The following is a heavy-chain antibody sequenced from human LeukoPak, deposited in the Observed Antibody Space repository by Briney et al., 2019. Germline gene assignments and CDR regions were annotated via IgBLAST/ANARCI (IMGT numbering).Heavy chain of an antibody. J-gene: IGHJ4*02. D-gene: IGHD3-10*01. V-gene: IGHV3-53*05. CDR1: GFTVSSNY. CDR2: IYSGGST. Sequence: PGGSLRLSCAASGFTVSSNYMSWVRQAPGKGLEWVSVIYSGGSTYYADSVKGRFTISRDNSKNTLYLQMNSLRAEDTAVYYCAKDAYYYGSDPPYYFDYWGQGTLVTVSS. CDR3: AKDAYYYGSDPPYYFDY.